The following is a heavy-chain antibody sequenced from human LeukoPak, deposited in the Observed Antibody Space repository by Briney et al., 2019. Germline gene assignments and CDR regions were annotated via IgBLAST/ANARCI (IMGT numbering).Heavy chain of an antibody. D-gene: IGHD3-3*01. J-gene: IGHJ5*02. CDR3: ARESYYDFGTGYNWFDP. V-gene: IGHV1-69*05. CDR1: GGTFSSYA. Sequence: ASVKVSCKASGGTFSSYAISWVRQAPGQGLHWMGGIIPIFGTANYAQTFQGRVTITTDESTSTAYMELSSLRSEDTAVYYCARESYYDFGTGYNWFDPWGQGTLVTVSS. CDR2: IIPIFGTA.